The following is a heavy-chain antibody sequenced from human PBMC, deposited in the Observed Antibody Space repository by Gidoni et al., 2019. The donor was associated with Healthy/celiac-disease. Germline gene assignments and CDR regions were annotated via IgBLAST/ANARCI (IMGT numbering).Heavy chain of an antibody. CDR3: ARGYVWYFDL. Sequence: QVQLPESGPGLVKPSGTLSLTCAVSGGSISSSNWWSWVRQPPGKGMEWSGEIYHSGSTNYNPPLKRRVTISVDKSKKQFSLKLSCVTAADTAVYYCARGYVWYFDLWGRGTLVTVSS. CDR2: IYHSGST. V-gene: IGHV4-4*02. D-gene: IGHD1-1*01. J-gene: IGHJ2*01. CDR1: GGSISSSNW.